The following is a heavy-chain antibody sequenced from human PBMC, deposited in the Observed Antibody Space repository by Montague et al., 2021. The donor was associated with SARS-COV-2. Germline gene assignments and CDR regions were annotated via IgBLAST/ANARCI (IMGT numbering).Heavy chain of an antibody. J-gene: IGHJ4*02. CDR2: IYYSGTT. V-gene: IGHV4-39*01. Sequence: SETLSLTCTVSGGSISSSNYYWGWIRQPPGKGLEWIGSIYYSGTTYYNPSLQSRVTISVDTSKKQFSLKLSSVTAADTAVYYCARETYTSDWFQQFDYWGQGTLVTVSS. CDR1: GGSISSSNYY. CDR3: ARETYTSDWFQQFDY. D-gene: IGHD6-19*01.